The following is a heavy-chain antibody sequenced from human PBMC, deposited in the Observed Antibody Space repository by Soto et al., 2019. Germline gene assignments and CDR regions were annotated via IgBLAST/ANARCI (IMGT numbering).Heavy chain of an antibody. CDR3: ARAVRVVGDAFDM. CDR1: GFTFDDYP. V-gene: IGHV3-49*03. Sequence: SLRLSCSTSGFTFDDYPMSWFRQAPGKGPEWVSYIRNKAYGETTEYAASVKGRFIISRDDSTSIAYLQMNSLKTDDTAVYFCARAVRVVGDAFDMWGKATMVTVS. D-gene: IGHD1-1*01. CDR2: IRNKAYGETT. J-gene: IGHJ3*02.